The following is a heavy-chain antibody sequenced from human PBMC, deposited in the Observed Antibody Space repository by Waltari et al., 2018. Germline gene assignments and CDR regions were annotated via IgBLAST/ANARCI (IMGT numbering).Heavy chain of an antibody. Sequence: QLQLQESGPGLVKPSETLSLTCTVSGGSISSSSYYWGWIRPPPGKGLEWIGSIYYSWSTYYNPSLKSRVTISVDTSKNQFSLKLSSVTAADTAVYYCAETVYYYDSSGYYYAYFDYWGQGTLVTVSS. D-gene: IGHD3-22*01. CDR3: AETVYYYDSSGYYYAYFDY. CDR2: IYYSWST. V-gene: IGHV4-39*01. J-gene: IGHJ4*02. CDR1: GGSISSSSYY.